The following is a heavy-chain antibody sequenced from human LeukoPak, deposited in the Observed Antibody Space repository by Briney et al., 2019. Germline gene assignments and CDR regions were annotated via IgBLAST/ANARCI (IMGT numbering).Heavy chain of an antibody. V-gene: IGHV4-59*11. CDR3: ARDLVTVTKGFDI. CDR2: ISYIGST. CDR1: GDSFSSHY. D-gene: IGHD4-17*01. J-gene: IGHJ3*02. Sequence: NSSETLSLTCAVSGDSFSSHYWTWIRQPPGKGLEWIGYISYIGSTNYNPSLKSRVTISIDTSKSQFSLKLSSVTAADTAVYYCARDLVTVTKGFDIWGQGTMVSVSS.